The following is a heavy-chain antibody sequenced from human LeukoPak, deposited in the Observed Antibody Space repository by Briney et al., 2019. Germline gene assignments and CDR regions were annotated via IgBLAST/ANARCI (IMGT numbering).Heavy chain of an antibody. Sequence: SETLSLTCTVSGGSISSSSYYWGWIRQPPGKGLEWIGSIYYNGSTHYNPSLKSRVTISVDTSKNQFSLKLSSVTAADTAVYYCAREGGFYRPLDYSGQGTLVTVSS. V-gene: IGHV4-39*02. D-gene: IGHD3-3*01. CDR2: IYYNGST. CDR1: GGSISSSSYY. CDR3: AREGGFYRPLDY. J-gene: IGHJ4*02.